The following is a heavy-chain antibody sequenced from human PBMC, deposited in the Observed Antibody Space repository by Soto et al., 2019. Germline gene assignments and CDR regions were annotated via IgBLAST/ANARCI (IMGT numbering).Heavy chain of an antibody. D-gene: IGHD2-8*02. CDR2: INHSGST. J-gene: IGHJ4*02. V-gene: IGHV4-34*01. CDR1: GGSFSGYY. Sequence: QVQLQQWGAGRLKPSETLSLTCAVYGGSFSGYYWTWIRQPPGTGLKWIGEINHSGSTDYNPSRKSRVSISVDTSKNQFSLKLTSVTAAETAVYYCTRGKITGLFDYWGQGTLVTVSS. CDR3: TRGKITGLFDY.